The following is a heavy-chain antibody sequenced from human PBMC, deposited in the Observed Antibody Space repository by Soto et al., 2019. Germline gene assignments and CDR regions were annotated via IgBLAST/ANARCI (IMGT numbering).Heavy chain of an antibody. CDR2: ISGSVGST. CDR3: AQGGWVVAATPDLPYYYYDMDD. Sequence: GDSLRLSCAASGFTFSSYAMSRVRQPPGTGLEWVSAISGSVGSTYYADSVQGRFTISRENSKHTLYLQMKSLRAEDTAVYYCAQGGWVVAATPDLPYYYYDMDDWGQGTTV. CDR1: GFTFSSYA. D-gene: IGHD2-15*01. J-gene: IGHJ6*02. V-gene: IGHV3-23*01.